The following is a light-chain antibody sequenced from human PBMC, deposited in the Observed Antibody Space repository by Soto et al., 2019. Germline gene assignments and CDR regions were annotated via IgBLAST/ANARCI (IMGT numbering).Light chain of an antibody. V-gene: IGKV1-5*03. CDR2: KAS. J-gene: IGKJ1*01. Sequence: DIRMTQSPSSLSASVGDRVTITCRASQTISSWLAWYQQKPGKAPKILIYKASTLKSGVPSRFSGSGSRKEFTLTIIILQHDYFANYDCQHYNIYLEAFGQGTKVDIK. CDR1: QTISSW. CDR3: QHYNIYLEA.